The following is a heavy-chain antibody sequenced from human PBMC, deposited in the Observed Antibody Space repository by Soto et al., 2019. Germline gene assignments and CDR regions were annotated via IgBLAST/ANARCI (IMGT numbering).Heavy chain of an antibody. V-gene: IGHV3-7*03. CDR2: IDQDGSAT. Sequence: VQLVESGGGLVQPGGSLRLSCAASGLVFNTYWVEWVRQAPGKGLEWVASIDQDGSATYYGDSVKGRFTISRDNAADSAHLHMNSLRVGDTAIYYCATPGSYSGGTWGQGTLVTVTS. D-gene: IGHD3-10*01. CDR1: GLVFNTYW. CDR3: ATPGSYSGGT. J-gene: IGHJ5*02.